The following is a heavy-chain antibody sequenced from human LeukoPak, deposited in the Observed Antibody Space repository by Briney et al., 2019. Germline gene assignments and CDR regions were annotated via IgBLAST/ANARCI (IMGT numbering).Heavy chain of an antibody. CDR2: IYPSGST. Sequence: PSETLSLTCTVSSGSLSSFYWNWIRQPAGKGLEWVGRIYPSGSTDYNASLKSRVTMSVDTSKNQFSLKLSSVTAADTAVYYCARHGYDILTGYYTAAFDYWGQGTLVTVSS. D-gene: IGHD3-9*01. CDR3: ARHGYDILTGYYTAAFDY. CDR1: SGSLSSFY. J-gene: IGHJ4*02. V-gene: IGHV4-4*07.